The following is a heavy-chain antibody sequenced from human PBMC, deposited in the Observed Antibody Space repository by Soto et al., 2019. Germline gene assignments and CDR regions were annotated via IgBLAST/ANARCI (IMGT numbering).Heavy chain of an antibody. CDR1: GGSISSYC. Sequence: PSDTLCLTCTVSGGSISSYCLSWIRQPPGKGLEWIGYIYYSGSTNYNPSLKSRVTISVDTSKNQFSLKLSSVTAADTAVYYYARDSGSFSNYFDYWGQGTLVTVSS. J-gene: IGHJ4*02. CDR3: ARDSGSFSNYFDY. V-gene: IGHV4-59*01. D-gene: IGHD1-26*01. CDR2: IYYSGST.